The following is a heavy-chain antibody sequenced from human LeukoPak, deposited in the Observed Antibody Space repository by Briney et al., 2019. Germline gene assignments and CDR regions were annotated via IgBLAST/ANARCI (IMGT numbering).Heavy chain of an antibody. J-gene: IGHJ6*02. CDR1: GYTFTGYY. CDR2: INPNSGGT. V-gene: IGHV1-2*06. Sequence: ASVKVSCKASGYTFTGYYMHWVRQAPGQGLEWMGRINPNSGGTNYAQKFQGRVTMTRDTSTSTAYMELSRLRSDDTAVYYCARDFPPYYGMDVWGQGTTVTVSS. CDR3: ARDFPPYYGMDV.